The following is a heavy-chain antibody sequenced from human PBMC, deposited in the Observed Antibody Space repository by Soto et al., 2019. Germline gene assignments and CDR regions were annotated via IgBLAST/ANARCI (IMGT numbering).Heavy chain of an antibody. Sequence: SETLSLTCAVYGGSFSGYYWSWIRQPPGKGLEWIGEINHSGSTNYNPSLKSRVTISVDTSKNQFSLKLSSVTAADTAVYYCARGRRSYYGSGSYSPSFDYWGQGTLVTVSS. CDR1: GGSFSGYY. J-gene: IGHJ4*02. CDR2: INHSGST. V-gene: IGHV4-34*01. D-gene: IGHD3-10*01. CDR3: ARGRRSYYGSGSYSPSFDY.